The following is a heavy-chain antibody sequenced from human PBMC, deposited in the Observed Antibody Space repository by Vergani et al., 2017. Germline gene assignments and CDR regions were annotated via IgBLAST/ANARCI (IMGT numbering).Heavy chain of an antibody. CDR2: ISGSGGST. V-gene: IGHV3-23*01. CDR3: ARGTTVTTVLGY. J-gene: IGHJ4*02. Sequence: EVQLLESGGGLVQPGGSLRLSCAASGFTFSSYAMSWVRQAPGKGLEWVSAISGSGGSTYYADSVKGRFTISRDNSKNTLYLQMNSLRAEDTAVYYCARGTTVTTVLGYWGQGTLVTVSS. CDR1: GFTFSSYA. D-gene: IGHD4-17*01.